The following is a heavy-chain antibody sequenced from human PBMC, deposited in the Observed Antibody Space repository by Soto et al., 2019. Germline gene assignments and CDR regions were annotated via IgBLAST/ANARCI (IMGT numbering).Heavy chain of an antibody. J-gene: IGHJ3*02. V-gene: IGHV3-33*01. CDR1: GFTFSSYG. D-gene: IGHD2-2*01. CDR2: IWYDGSNK. CDR3: ATTPPITVVPAAKVGAFDI. Sequence: GGSLRLSCAASGFTFSSYGMHWVRQAPGKGLEWVAVIWYDGSNKYYADSVKGRFTISRDNSKNTLYLQMNSLRAEDTAVYYCATTPPITVVPAAKVGAFDIWGQGTMVTVSS.